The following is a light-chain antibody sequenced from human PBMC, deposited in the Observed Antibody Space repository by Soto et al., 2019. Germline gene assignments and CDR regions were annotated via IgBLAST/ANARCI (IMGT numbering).Light chain of an antibody. Sequence: ENVLTQSPGTLSLSPGERATLSCRASQSIGSSYLAWYQQKPGHAPRLIIYGTSSRATGIPDMFSGSGSGTDFTLTISRREPEDLADDYYYHLGSSWLTFGQGTKVFIK. CDR3: YHLGSSWLT. CDR1: QSIGSSY. J-gene: IGKJ1*01. CDR2: GTS. V-gene: IGKV3-20*01.